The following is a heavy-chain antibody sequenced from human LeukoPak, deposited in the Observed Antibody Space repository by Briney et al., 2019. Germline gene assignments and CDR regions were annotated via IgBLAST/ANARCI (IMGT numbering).Heavy chain of an antibody. V-gene: IGHV1-2*02. Sequence: ASVTVSYKASGYTFTGYYMHGVRQPPGQGREWMGWVNPNRGSTNYAQEFQGRVNLTSDTSNSTVYMEASSFECDDTAVLYRWGRHYYDSSRHDYWGQGTLVTVSS. CDR2: VNPNRGST. CDR1: GYTFTGYY. J-gene: IGHJ4*02. D-gene: IGHD3-22*01. CDR3: WGRHYYDSSRHDY.